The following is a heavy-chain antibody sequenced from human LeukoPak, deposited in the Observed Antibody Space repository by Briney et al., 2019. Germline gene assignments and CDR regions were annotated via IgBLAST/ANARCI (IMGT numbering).Heavy chain of an antibody. CDR2: INPNSGGT. V-gene: IGHV1-2*02. D-gene: IGHD2-8*01. CDR3: ARVGFCTKGVCYGFDY. J-gene: IGHJ4*02. Sequence: ASVKVSCKPSGYTFTVNYMHWVRQAPGQGPEWMGWINPNSGGTNYAQKFQGRVTMTRDTSISTAYMELSRLTSDDTAVYYCARVGFCTKGVCYGFDYWGQGTLVTVSS. CDR1: GYTFTVNY.